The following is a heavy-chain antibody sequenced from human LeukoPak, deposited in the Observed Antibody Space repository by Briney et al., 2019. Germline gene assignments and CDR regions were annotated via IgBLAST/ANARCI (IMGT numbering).Heavy chain of an antibody. J-gene: IGHJ3*02. Sequence: GGSLRLSCAASGFTVSSNYMSWVRQAPGKGLEWVSAISGPAFTTYYADSVKGRFTVSRDNSKETLYLQMNSLTAEDTAVYYCAKAGVELATISPFDIWGQGTMVTVSS. D-gene: IGHD5-24*01. CDR1: GFTVSSNY. CDR2: ISGPAFTT. CDR3: AKAGVELATISPFDI. V-gene: IGHV3-23*01.